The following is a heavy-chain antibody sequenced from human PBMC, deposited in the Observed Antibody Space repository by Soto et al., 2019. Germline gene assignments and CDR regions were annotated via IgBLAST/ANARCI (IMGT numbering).Heavy chain of an antibody. CDR2: ISYDGSNK. CDR1: GFTFSSYG. CDR3: ATGSGSYYMDY. Sequence: ESGGGVVQPGRSLRLSCAASGFTFSSYGMHWVRQAPGKGLEWVAVISYDGSNKYYADSVKGRFTISRDNSKNTLYLQMNSLRAEDTAVYYCATGSGSYYMDYWGQGTLVTVSS. J-gene: IGHJ4*02. D-gene: IGHD3-10*01. V-gene: IGHV3-30*03.